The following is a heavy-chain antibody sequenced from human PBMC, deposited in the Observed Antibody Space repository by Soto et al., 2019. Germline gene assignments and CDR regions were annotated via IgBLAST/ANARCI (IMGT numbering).Heavy chain of an antibody. D-gene: IGHD2-21*01. CDR2: IDWDDDT. CDR1: GFSLSTPGMR. J-gene: IGHJ4*02. CDR3: ARVWIADPFDY. Sequence: GSGPTLVNPTQTLTLTCTFSGFSLSTPGMRVSWIRQPPGKALEWLARIDWDDDTFYSPSLKTRLTISKDTSKNQVVLTMTNMDPTDTAIYYCARVWIADPFDYWGQGALVTVSS. V-gene: IGHV2-70*04.